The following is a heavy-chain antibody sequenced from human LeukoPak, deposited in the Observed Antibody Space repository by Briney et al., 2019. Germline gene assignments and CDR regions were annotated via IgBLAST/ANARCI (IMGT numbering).Heavy chain of an antibody. CDR2: IRYDGSNK. D-gene: IGHD6-13*01. J-gene: IGHJ4*02. CDR3: ARGLIAASVYYFDY. V-gene: IGHV3-30*02. CDR1: GFTFSSYG. Sequence: GGSLRLSCAASGFTFSSYGMHWVRQAPGKGLEWVAFIRYDGSNKYYADSVKGRFTISRDNSKNTLYLQMNSLRAEGTAVYYCARGLIAASVYYFDYWGQGTLVTVSS.